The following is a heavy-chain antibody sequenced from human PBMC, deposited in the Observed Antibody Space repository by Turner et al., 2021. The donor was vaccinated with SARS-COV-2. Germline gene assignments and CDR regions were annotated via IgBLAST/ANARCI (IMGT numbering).Heavy chain of an antibody. CDR3: ARGKDFWSGYSYYGMDV. CDR2: ISSSGSTI. D-gene: IGHD3-3*01. J-gene: IGHJ6*02. V-gene: IGHV3-48*03. CDR1: GFTFSSYE. Sequence: EVQLVESGGGLVQAGGSLRRSCAASGFTFSSYEMNWVRQAPGKGLEWVSYISSSGSTIYYADSVKGRFTISRDNAKNSLYLQMNSLRAEDTAVYYCARGKDFWSGYSYYGMDVWGQGTTVTVSS.